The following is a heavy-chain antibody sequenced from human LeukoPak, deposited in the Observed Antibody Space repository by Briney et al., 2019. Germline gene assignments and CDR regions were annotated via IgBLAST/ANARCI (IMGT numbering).Heavy chain of an antibody. J-gene: IGHJ4*02. Sequence: GGSLRLSCAASGFTFDDYAMHWVRQAPGKGLEWVSGISWNSGSIGYADSVKGRFTISRDNAKNTLYLQMNSLRAEDTAVYYCARGSTSQYYWGQGTLVTVSS. CDR3: ARGSTSQYY. CDR1: GFTFDDYA. V-gene: IGHV3-9*01. CDR2: ISWNSGSI. D-gene: IGHD1-26*01.